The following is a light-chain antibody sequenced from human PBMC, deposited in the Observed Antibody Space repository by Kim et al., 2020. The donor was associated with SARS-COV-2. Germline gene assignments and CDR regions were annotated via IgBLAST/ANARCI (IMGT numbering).Light chain of an antibody. CDR3: QQINSLPST. CDR2: AAS. J-gene: IGKJ5*01. Sequence: DVQLTQSPSFLSASVGDRVTITCRASQGVNNFLAWYQQKPGKAPNLLIYAASTLQSGVPSRFSGSGSGTEFTLTISSLQPADFATYSCQQINSLPSTFGHRTRLEIK. CDR1: QGVNNF. V-gene: IGKV1-9*01.